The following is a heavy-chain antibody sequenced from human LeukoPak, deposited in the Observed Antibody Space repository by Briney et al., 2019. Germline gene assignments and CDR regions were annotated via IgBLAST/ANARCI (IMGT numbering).Heavy chain of an antibody. CDR3: ARDRAYSSSPTWFDP. D-gene: IGHD6-13*01. Sequence: PGGSLRLSCAASGFPLTTYEMNWVRQAPGKGLEWVSYISSSGDSIYYADSVKGRFTISRDNAKNSLYLQMNSLRAEDTAVYYCARDRAYSSSPTWFDPWGQGTLVTVSS. V-gene: IGHV3-48*03. J-gene: IGHJ5*02. CDR1: GFPLTTYE. CDR2: ISSSGDSI.